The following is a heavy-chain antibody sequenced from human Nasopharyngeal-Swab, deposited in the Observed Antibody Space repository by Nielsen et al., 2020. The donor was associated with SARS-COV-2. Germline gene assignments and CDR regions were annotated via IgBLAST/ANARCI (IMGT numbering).Heavy chain of an antibody. D-gene: IGHD2-15*01. CDR2: ISSSSSTI. V-gene: IGHV3-48*01. Sequence: GGSLRLSCAASGFTFSSYSMNWVRQAPGKGLEWVSYISSSSSTIYYADSVKGRFTISRDNSKNTLYLQMNSLRAEDTAVYYCAKLILYCSGGSCSFDYWGQGTLVTVSS. CDR3: AKLILYCSGGSCSFDY. CDR1: GFTFSSYS. J-gene: IGHJ4*02.